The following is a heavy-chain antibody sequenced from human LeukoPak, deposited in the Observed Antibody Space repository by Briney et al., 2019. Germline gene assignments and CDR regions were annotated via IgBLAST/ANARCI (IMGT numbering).Heavy chain of an antibody. CDR2: IHYSESI. CDR3: AREIAAAGGYYYGMDV. J-gene: IGHJ6*02. V-gene: IGHV4-59*01. CDR1: GVSIKSSY. D-gene: IGHD6-13*01. Sequence: SETLSLTCSVSGVSIKSSYWSWIRQPPGKGLEWIGDIHYSESINYNPSLRSRVTISVDTSKNQVSLKLSSVTAADTAVYYCAREIAAAGGYYYGMDVWGPGTTVTVSS.